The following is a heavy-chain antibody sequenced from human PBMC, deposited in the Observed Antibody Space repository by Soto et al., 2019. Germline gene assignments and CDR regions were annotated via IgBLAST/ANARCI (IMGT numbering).Heavy chain of an antibody. J-gene: IGHJ6*02. D-gene: IGHD2-15*01. V-gene: IGHV3-33*01. CDR2: IWYDGSNK. Sequence: QVQLVESGGGVVQPGRSLRLSCAASGFTFSSYGMHWVRQAPGKGLEWVAVIWYDGSNKYYADSVKGRFTISRDNSKNTLYLQMNSLRAEDTAVYYCARAGSYGMDVWGQGTTVTVSS. CDR3: ARAGSYGMDV. CDR1: GFTFSSYG.